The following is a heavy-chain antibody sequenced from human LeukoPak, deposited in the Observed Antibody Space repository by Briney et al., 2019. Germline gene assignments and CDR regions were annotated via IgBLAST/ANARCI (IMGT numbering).Heavy chain of an antibody. CDR1: GFTFSSYP. V-gene: IGHV3-64D*09. CDR2: ISSNGDNT. J-gene: IGHJ4*02. CDR3: AKDDGLTGIDY. Sequence: GGSLRLSCSASGFTFSSYPMHWVRQAPGKGLEYVSAISSNGDNTYYADSVKGRVTISRDNSKNTLYLQMSSLRAEDTAVYYCAKDDGLTGIDYWGQGSLVTVSS. D-gene: IGHD7-27*01.